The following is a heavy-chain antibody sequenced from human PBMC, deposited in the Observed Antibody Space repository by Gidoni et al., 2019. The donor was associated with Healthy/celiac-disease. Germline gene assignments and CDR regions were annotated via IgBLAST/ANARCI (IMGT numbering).Heavy chain of an antibody. V-gene: IGHV3-21*01. D-gene: IGHD3-3*01. J-gene: IGHJ4*02. Sequence: EVQLVESGGGMVKPGGSLRLSCAAAGCTVSSYSMNWVRQAPGKGLAWVSSFSSSISYLYYADSVKGRFTLSRDNAENSLYLQMNSLRAEDTAVYYCASNSDFWSGYYLDYWGQGTLVTVSS. CDR1: GCTVSSYS. CDR3: ASNSDFWSGYYLDY. CDR2: FSSSISYL.